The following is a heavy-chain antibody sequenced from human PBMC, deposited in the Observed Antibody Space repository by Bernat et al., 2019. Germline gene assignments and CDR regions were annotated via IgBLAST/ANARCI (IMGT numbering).Heavy chain of an antibody. CDR1: GFTFSSYD. D-gene: IGHD4-11*01. Sequence: QVQLVESGGGVVQPGRSLRLSCAASGFTFSSYDMHWVRQAPGKGLEWVAVTSYDASNKSYADSVKGRFTISRDNSKKTLYLQMNSLRAEDTAVYYCARDDPTQPSPLDYWGQGTLVTVSS. CDR2: TSYDASNK. CDR3: ARDDPTQPSPLDY. J-gene: IGHJ4*02. V-gene: IGHV3-30-3*01.